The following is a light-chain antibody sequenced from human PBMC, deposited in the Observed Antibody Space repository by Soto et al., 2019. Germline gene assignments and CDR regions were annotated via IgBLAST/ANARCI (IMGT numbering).Light chain of an antibody. Sequence: QSALTQPASVSGSPGQSITISCTGTSSDVGGYDYVSWYQQLPGKAPKLLIYDVNNRPSGVSHRFSGSKSGNTASLTISWLQAEDEADYYCSSYTGSSTFGFGTGTKVTVL. V-gene: IGLV2-14*01. CDR1: SSDVGGYDY. CDR2: DVN. J-gene: IGLJ1*01. CDR3: SSYTGSSTFG.